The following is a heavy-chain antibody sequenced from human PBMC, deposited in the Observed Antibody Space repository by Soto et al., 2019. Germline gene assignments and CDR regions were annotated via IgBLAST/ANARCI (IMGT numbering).Heavy chain of an antibody. V-gene: IGHV1-8*01. D-gene: IGHD2-2*01. J-gene: IGHJ6*02. CDR1: GYTFTSYD. Sequence: ASVKVSCKASGYTFTSYDINWVRQATGQGLEWMGWMNPNSGNTGYAQKFQGRVTMTRNTSISTAYMELSSLRSEDTAVYYCARDQGTYCSTINCFYYYGLDVWGQGTTVTVSS. CDR2: MNPNSGNT. CDR3: ARDQGTYCSTINCFYYYGLDV.